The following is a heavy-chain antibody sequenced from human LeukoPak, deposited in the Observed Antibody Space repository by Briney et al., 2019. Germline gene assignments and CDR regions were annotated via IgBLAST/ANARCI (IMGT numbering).Heavy chain of an antibody. CDR3: ARTLGGNNVDRATGFDL. CDR2: ISAYKGNT. D-gene: IGHD5-24*01. Sequence: ASVKVSCKASGYNFEILGISWVRQSPGQGLEWMGWISAYKGNTNYAQKFQGRVTMATDTSTNTAYMDLRSLTSDDTAMYYCARTLGGNNVDRATGFDLLGRGTLVTVSS. J-gene: IGHJ2*01. V-gene: IGHV1-18*01. CDR1: GYNFEILG.